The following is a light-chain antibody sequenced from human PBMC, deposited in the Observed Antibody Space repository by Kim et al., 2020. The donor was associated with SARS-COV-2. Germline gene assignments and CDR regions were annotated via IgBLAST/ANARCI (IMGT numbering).Light chain of an antibody. CDR2: GAS. J-gene: IGKJ1*01. CDR1: QSLSSNY. Sequence: SPGERPTLSCRASQSLSSNYFAWYQQKPGQAPRLLIYGASSRATGIPDRFSGGGSGTDFTLTITRLEPEDFAVYYCQQYGSSPRTFGQGTKVDIK. V-gene: IGKV3-20*01. CDR3: QQYGSSPRT.